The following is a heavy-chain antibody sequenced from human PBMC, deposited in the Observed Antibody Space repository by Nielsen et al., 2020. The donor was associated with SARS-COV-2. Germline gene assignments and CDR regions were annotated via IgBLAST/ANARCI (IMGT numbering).Heavy chain of an antibody. V-gene: IGHV4-39*01. J-gene: IGHJ5*02. CDR2: IYYSGST. Sequence: SETLSLTCTVSGGSISSSSYYWGWIRQPPGKGLEWIGSIYYSGSTYYNPSLKSRVTISVDTSKNQFSLKLSSVTAADTAVYYCARLAAAGTSVWFDPWGQGTLVTVSS. CDR3: ARLAAAGTSVWFDP. CDR1: GGSISSSSYY. D-gene: IGHD6-13*01.